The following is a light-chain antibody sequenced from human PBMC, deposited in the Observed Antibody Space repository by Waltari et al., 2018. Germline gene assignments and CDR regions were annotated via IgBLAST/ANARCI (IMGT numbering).Light chain of an antibody. V-gene: IGLV1-40*01. Sequence: QSVLTQPPSVSGAPGQRVTISCTGSSSNIGAGYDVQWYQQLPGTAPKLLIYGNTNRPSGVPDRFSGSKSGTSASLAITGLQAEDDADYYCQSYDSSLSGSIFGGGNKLTVL. J-gene: IGLJ2*01. CDR1: SSNIGAGYD. CDR2: GNT. CDR3: QSYDSSLSGSI.